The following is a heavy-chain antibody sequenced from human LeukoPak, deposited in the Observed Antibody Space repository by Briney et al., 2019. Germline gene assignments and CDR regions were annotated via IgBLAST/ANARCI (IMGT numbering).Heavy chain of an antibody. CDR3: ARDPPGKGAGDF. Sequence: PSETLSLTCTVSGGSLDSFYWSWIRQPPGKGLEYIGYIYYSGTTNYDPSLKGRVTISVDMSKNQSSLKLISVTAADTAVYYCARDPPGKGAGDFWGQGTLVTVSS. D-gene: IGHD3-16*01. J-gene: IGHJ4*02. V-gene: IGHV4-59*01. CDR2: IYYSGTT. CDR1: GGSLDSFY.